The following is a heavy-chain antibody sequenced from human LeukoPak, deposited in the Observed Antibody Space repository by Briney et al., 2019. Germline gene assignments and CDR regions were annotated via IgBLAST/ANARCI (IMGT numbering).Heavy chain of an antibody. V-gene: IGHV3-23*01. J-gene: IGHJ5*02. D-gene: IGHD2-21*02. Sequence: GGSLRLSCAASGFTFSNAWLTWVRQAPGKGLEWVSAISGSGGSTYYADSVKGRFTISRDNSKNTLYLQMNSLRAEDTAVYYCAREGVVVVTAIIPNWFDPWGQGTLVTVSS. CDR2: ISGSGGST. CDR3: AREGVVVVTAIIPNWFDP. CDR1: GFTFSNAW.